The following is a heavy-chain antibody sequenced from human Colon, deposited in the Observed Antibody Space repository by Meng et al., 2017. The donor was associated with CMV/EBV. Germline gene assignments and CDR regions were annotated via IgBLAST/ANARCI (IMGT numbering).Heavy chain of an antibody. Sequence: GGSLRLSCAASGFTFSDAWMSWVRQAPGKGLEWVGRIKSKNDGVTTDYGAPVKGRFSISRDDSKNMLYLQMNSLKTEDTAVYYCTTDAGYCDWFQYDFDHWGQGTLVTVSS. CDR3: TTDAGYCDWFQYDFDH. V-gene: IGHV3-15*01. CDR2: IKSKNDGVTT. J-gene: IGHJ4*02. D-gene: IGHD3-9*01. CDR1: GFTFSDAW.